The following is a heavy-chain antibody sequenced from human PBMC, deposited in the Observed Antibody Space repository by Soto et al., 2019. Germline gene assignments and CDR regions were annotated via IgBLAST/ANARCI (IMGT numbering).Heavy chain of an antibody. J-gene: IGHJ6*02. Sequence: GSLRLSCVGSGFTFGTYSINWVRQAPGKGPEWVSSISSRSDIYYADSVKGRFTISRDNAKNSVSLQMNSLRAEDAAVYYCAREYTAWPLAYGLDVWGQGTTVTVS. CDR2: ISSRSDI. D-gene: IGHD2-2*02. CDR3: AREYTAWPLAYGLDV. CDR1: GFTFGTYS. V-gene: IGHV3-21*01.